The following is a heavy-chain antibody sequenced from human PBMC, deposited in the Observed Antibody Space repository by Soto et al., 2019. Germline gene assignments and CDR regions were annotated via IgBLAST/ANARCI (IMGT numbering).Heavy chain of an antibody. Sequence: QVQLQESGPGLVKPSETLSLTCTVSGGSISSHYWSWIRQPPGKGLEWIGYIYYSGSTNYNPSLKTRVTISVDTSKNQFSLKLSSVTAADTAVYYCARQARYSSGLGCDYWGQGTLVTVSS. J-gene: IGHJ4*02. CDR3: ARQARYSSGLGCDY. V-gene: IGHV4-59*08. D-gene: IGHD6-19*01. CDR2: IYYSGST. CDR1: GGSISSHY.